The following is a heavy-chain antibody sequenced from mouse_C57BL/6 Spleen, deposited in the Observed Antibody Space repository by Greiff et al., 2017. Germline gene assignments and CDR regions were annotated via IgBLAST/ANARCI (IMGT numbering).Heavy chain of an antibody. Sequence: VQLQQSGPELVKPGASVKISCKASGYAFSSSWMNWVKQRPGKGLEWIGRIYPGDGDTNYNGKFKGKATLTADKSSSPAYMQRRSLTSEDSAVYFCARWDYGSSYGYAMDYWGQGTSVTVSS. CDR3: ARWDYGSSYGYAMDY. CDR1: GYAFSSSW. V-gene: IGHV1-82*01. J-gene: IGHJ4*01. D-gene: IGHD1-1*01. CDR2: IYPGDGDT.